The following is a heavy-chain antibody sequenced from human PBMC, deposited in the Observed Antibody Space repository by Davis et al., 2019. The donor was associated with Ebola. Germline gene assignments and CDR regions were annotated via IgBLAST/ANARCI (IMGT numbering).Heavy chain of an antibody. Sequence: GESLKISCAASGFTFSSYSMSWVRQAPGKGLEWVSAISGSGGSTYYADSVKGRFTISRDNSKNTLYLQMNSLRAEDTAVYYCAKVGGIVATIYAFDIWGQGTMVTVSS. V-gene: IGHV3-23*01. D-gene: IGHD5-12*01. CDR2: ISGSGGST. CDR3: AKVGGIVATIYAFDI. J-gene: IGHJ3*02. CDR1: GFTFSSYS.